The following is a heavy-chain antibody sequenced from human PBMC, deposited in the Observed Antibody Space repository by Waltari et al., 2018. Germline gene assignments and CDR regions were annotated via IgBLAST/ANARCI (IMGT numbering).Heavy chain of an antibody. CDR3: ARGEGGANEF. CDR2: ISSGASTI. V-gene: IGHV3-48*03. J-gene: IGHJ4*02. CDR1: GFTFRNYE. D-gene: IGHD1-26*01. Sequence: EVRLVESGGGWVQPGGSLRLFCAASGFTFRNYEMNWVRRAPGKGLKWLSYISSGASTIYYADCVKGRFTISRDNTKDSVYLQMNSLRAEDTAIYYCARGEGGANEFWGQGTLVTVSS.